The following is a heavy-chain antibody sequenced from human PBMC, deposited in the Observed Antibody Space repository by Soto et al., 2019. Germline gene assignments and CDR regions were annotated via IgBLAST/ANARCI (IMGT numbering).Heavy chain of an antibody. V-gene: IGHV3-9*01. CDR2: ISWNSGSI. J-gene: IGHJ6*02. Sequence: HPGGSLRLSCAASGFTFDDYAMHWVRQAPGKGLEWVSGISWNSGSIGYADSVKGRFTISRDNAKNSLYLQMNSLRAEDTALYYCASLGSSSSKDGMDVWGQGTTVTVSS. CDR1: GFTFDDYA. CDR3: ASLGSSSSKDGMDV. D-gene: IGHD6-6*01.